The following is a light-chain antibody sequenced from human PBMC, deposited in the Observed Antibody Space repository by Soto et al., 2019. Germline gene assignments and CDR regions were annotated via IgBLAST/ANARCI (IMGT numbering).Light chain of an antibody. CDR3: QTWGTDIVV. CDR2: LNSDGSH. V-gene: IGLV4-69*01. J-gene: IGLJ2*01. CDR1: SGHSSYA. Sequence: QLVLTQSPSASASLGASVKLTCTLSSGHSSYAIAWHQQQPEKGPRYLMKLNSDGSHSKGDGIPDRFSGSSSGAERYLTISSLQSEDVADYYCQTWGTDIVVFGGGTKLTVL.